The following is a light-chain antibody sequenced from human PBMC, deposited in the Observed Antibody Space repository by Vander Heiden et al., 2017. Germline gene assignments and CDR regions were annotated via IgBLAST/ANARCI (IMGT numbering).Light chain of an antibody. Sequence: QSVLTQPPSASGTPGQRVTISCSGSSSNIGSRYVYWYQQLPGPPPNLLTNGSNRRPSGAPARSSASKSAPSAPLAIKGLRSEEEADFFCAAWDDSLSGSVFGGGTKVTVL. J-gene: IGLJ2*01. CDR3: AAWDDSLSGSV. CDR1: SSNIGSRY. CDR2: GSN. V-gene: IGLV1-47*01.